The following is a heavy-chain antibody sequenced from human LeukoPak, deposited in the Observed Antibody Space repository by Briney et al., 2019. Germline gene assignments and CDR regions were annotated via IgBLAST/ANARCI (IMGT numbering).Heavy chain of an antibody. CDR3: ARDHSYSGSRDAFDI. V-gene: IGHV1-46*01. J-gene: IGHJ3*02. D-gene: IGHD1-26*01. CDR2: INPSGGGT. CDR1: GYTFTSYY. Sequence: ASVKVSCKASGYTFTSYYMRWVRQAPGQGLEWMGIINPSGGGTSYAQKFQGRVTMTRDMSTSTVYMELSSLRSEDTAVYYCARDHSYSGSRDAFDIWGQGTMVTVSS.